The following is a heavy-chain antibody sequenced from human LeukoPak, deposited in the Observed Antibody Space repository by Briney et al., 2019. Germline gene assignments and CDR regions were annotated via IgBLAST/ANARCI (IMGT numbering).Heavy chain of an antibody. J-gene: IGHJ6*02. D-gene: IGHD6-6*01. Sequence: GESLKISCKGSGYSFTSYWIGWVRQMPGKGLEWMGIINPGDSDTRYSPSFQGQVTISADKSISTAYLQWSSLKASDTAMYYCARRAGQLAYYYYGMDVWGQGTTVTVSS. CDR3: ARRAGQLAYYYYGMDV. V-gene: IGHV5-51*01. CDR2: INPGDSDT. CDR1: GYSFTSYW.